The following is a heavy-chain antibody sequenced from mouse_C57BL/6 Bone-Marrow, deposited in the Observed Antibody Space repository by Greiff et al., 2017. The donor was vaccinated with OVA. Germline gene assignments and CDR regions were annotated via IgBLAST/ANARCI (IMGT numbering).Heavy chain of an antibody. V-gene: IGHV3-3*01. J-gene: IGHJ4*01. D-gene: IGHD1-1*01. CDR3: ARARHYYGSSWGAMDY. Sequence: VQLKESGPSLVRPSQTLSLTCTVTGFSINSDCYWIWIRQFPGNKLEYIGYTFYSGITYYNPSLESRTYITRDTTKNQFSLKLSSVTTEDTATYYCARARHYYGSSWGAMDYWGQGTSVTVSS. CDR2: TFYSGIT. CDR1: GFSINSDCY.